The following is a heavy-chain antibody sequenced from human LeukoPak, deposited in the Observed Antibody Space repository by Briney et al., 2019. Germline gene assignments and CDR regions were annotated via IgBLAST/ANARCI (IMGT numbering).Heavy chain of an antibody. J-gene: IGHJ4*02. Sequence: PSETLSPTCAAYGGSFSGYYWSWIRQPPGKGLEWIGEINHSGSTNYNPSLKSRVTISVDTSKNQFSLKLSSVTAADTAVYYCARGRQDIVVVPAAIQFDYWGQGTLVTVSS. D-gene: IGHD2-2*01. CDR2: INHSGST. CDR3: ARGRQDIVVVPAAIQFDY. CDR1: GGSFSGYY. V-gene: IGHV4-34*01.